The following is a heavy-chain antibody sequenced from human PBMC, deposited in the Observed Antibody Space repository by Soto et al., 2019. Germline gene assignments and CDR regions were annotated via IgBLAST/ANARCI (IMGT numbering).Heavy chain of an antibody. CDR1: GYIFSTHA. Sequence: QVQLLQSGAEVKRPGASLRVSCKASGYIFSTHALHWVRQAPGQRPEWMGWIQTGDGDTEYSERFQGRVTISSDTSATTAYMELSSLTAEDTAVYYCVRDKKGIAFDYWGQGTLVTVSS. CDR2: IQTGDGDT. V-gene: IGHV1-3*04. J-gene: IGHJ4*02. D-gene: IGHD6-13*01. CDR3: VRDKKGIAFDY.